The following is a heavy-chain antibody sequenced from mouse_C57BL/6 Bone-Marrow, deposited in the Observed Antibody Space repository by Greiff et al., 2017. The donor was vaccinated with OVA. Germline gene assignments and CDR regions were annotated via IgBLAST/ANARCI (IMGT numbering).Heavy chain of an antibody. CDR1: GFTFTNYY. CDR2: IRNKPNGSTT. Sequence: EVHLVESGGGLVQPGDSLSLSCAASGFTFTNYYMSWVRQPPGKALEWLAFIRNKPNGSTTEYSASVKGRFTISRDNSQSILYLQVNALRAEDSATYYCARYKGRVAVDYFDYWGQGTALTVSS. CDR3: ARYKGRVAVDYFDY. D-gene: IGHD1-1*01. J-gene: IGHJ2*01. V-gene: IGHV7-3*01.